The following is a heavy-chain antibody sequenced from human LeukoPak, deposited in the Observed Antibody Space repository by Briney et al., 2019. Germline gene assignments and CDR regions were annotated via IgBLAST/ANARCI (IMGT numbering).Heavy chain of an antibody. CDR2: IYPGDSDT. V-gene: IGHV5-51*01. D-gene: IGHD6-13*01. CDR1: GYSFTSYW. Sequence: GESLKISCKGSGYSFTSYWIGWVRQMPGKGLESMGIIYPGDSDTRYSPSFQGQVTISADKSISTAYLQWSSLKASDTAMYYCARLLGSSSWRYGALGYWGQGTLVTVSS. CDR3: ARLLGSSSWRYGALGY. J-gene: IGHJ4*02.